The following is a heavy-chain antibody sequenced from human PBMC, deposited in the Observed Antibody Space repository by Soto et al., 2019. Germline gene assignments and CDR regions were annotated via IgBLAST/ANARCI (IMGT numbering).Heavy chain of an antibody. V-gene: IGHV4-59*01. J-gene: IGHJ4*02. Sequence: QVQLQESGPGLVKPSETLSLTCTVSGGSISSYYWSWIRQPPGKGLEWIGYIYYSGSTNYNPSLKSRVTIAVDTSKNQFSLKLSAVTAADTAVYYCARDLSGQWLGSFDYWGQGTLVTVSS. CDR3: ARDLSGQWLGSFDY. CDR2: IYYSGST. D-gene: IGHD6-19*01. CDR1: GGSISSYY.